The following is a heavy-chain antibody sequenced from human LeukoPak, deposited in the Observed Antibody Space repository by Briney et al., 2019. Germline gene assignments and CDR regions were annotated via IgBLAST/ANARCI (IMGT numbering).Heavy chain of an antibody. V-gene: IGHV3-74*01. D-gene: IGHD1-26*01. Sequence: TGGSLRLSCAASGFTFSSYWMHRVRQAPGKGLVWVSRINSDGSSTSYADSVKGRFTISRDNAKNTLYLQMNSLRAEDTAVYYCAREWGGATLDYWGQGTLVTVSS. CDR3: AREWGGATLDY. CDR2: INSDGSST. J-gene: IGHJ4*02. CDR1: GFTFSSYW.